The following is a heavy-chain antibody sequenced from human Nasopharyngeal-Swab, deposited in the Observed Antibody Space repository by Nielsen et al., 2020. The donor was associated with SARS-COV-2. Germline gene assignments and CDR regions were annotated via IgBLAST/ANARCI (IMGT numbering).Heavy chain of an antibody. D-gene: IGHD2-21*01. V-gene: IGHV4-34*01. CDR2: INHSGST. CDR3: ARVVSLYYYYYGMDV. Sequence: SETLSLTCAVYGGSFSSYYWNWFRQPPGKGLEWIGEINHSGSTNYNPSLKSRVTISVDTSKNQFSLKLSSVTAADTAVYYCARVVSLYYYYYGMDVWGRGTTVTVSS. J-gene: IGHJ6*02. CDR1: GGSFSSYY.